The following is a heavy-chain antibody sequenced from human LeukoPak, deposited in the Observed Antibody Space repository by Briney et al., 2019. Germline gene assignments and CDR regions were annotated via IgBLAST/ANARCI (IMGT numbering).Heavy chain of an antibody. J-gene: IGHJ4*02. V-gene: IGHV3-30*04. Sequence: GGSLRLSRAVSGFTFSGFAMHWVRQAPGKGLEWVAATSYHGRDKYYADAVSGRFTISRVNPENTRYLQMNSLRSEDTAIYYCAKVREDRYYNSRGFYLDYWGQGTLVTVSS. D-gene: IGHD3-22*01. CDR1: GFTFSGFA. CDR3: AKVREDRYYNSRGFYLDY. CDR2: TSYHGRDK.